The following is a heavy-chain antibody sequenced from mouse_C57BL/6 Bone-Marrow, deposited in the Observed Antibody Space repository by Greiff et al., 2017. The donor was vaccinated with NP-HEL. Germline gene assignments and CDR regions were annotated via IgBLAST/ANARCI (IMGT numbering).Heavy chain of an antibody. Sequence: VHLQQSGADLVKPGASVKLSCKASGYTFTSYWMHWVKQRPGRGLEWIGRIDPNSGGTKFNEKFKTKATLTVDKPSSTAYMQLSSLTSEDSAVYYCARYYYGSRGWYFDVWGTGTTVTVSS. CDR1: GYTFTSYW. J-gene: IGHJ1*03. CDR3: ARYYYGSRGWYFDV. V-gene: IGHV1-72*01. CDR2: IDPNSGGT. D-gene: IGHD1-1*01.